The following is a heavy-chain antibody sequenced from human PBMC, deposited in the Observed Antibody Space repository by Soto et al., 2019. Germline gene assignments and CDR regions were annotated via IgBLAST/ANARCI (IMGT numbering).Heavy chain of an antibody. CDR3: ARLYCSSTSCYRPHAFDI. V-gene: IGHV4-31*03. CDR1: GGSISSGGYY. J-gene: IGHJ3*02. CDR2: IHYSGST. Sequence: PSETLSLTCTVSGGSISSGGYYWSWIRQHPGKGLEWIGYIHYSGSTYYNPSLKSRVTISVDTSKNQFSLKLSSVTAADTAVYYCARLYCSSTSCYRPHAFDIWGQGTMVTVSS. D-gene: IGHD2-2*01.